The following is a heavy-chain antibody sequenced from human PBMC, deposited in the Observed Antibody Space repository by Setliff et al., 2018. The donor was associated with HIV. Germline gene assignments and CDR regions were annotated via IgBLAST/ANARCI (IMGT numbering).Heavy chain of an antibody. V-gene: IGHV4-31*03. CDR3: ARDLGRITLSGVNEGWFDP. J-gene: IGHJ5*02. CDR1: GDSINKGAIY. Sequence: SETLSLTCTVSGDSINKGAIYWTWVRQRPGQGLEWIGYTYHTGSTHYNPSLKSRVTISIDASETQFSLKMNSVTAADTAVYYCARDLGRITLSGVNEGWFDPWGQGTLVTVSS. CDR2: TYHTGST. D-gene: IGHD3-3*01.